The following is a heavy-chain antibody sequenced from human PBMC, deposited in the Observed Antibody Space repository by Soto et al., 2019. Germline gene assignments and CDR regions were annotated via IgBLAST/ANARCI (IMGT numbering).Heavy chain of an antibody. J-gene: IGHJ4*02. CDR2: VSATGATT. V-gene: IGHV3-23*01. CDR1: GFTFSYYA. D-gene: IGHD3-16*01. CDR3: ARDPDAYLSLWGYDY. Sequence: EVQLLESGGGLVQTGGSLRLSCAASGFTFSYYAMNWVRQAPGKGLEWVAHVSATGATTHYADSVNGRFTISRDNSKNTLFMQRNSLRAEDTALYYCARDPDAYLSLWGYDYWGQGTLVTASS.